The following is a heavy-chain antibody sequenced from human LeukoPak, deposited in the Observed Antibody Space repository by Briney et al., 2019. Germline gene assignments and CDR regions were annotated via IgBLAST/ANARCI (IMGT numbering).Heavy chain of an antibody. CDR2: ISTSGSTI. J-gene: IGHJ4*02. Sequence: GGSLRLSCAASGFTFNNYGMSWVRQAPGKGLEWVSYISTSGSTIYYADSVNGRFTISRDNAKNSLYLHMNSLRAEDTAVYYCAKEPRHCGGDCFSLLDCWGQGTLVTVSS. CDR3: AKEPRHCGGDCFSLLDC. D-gene: IGHD2-21*02. CDR1: GFTFNNYG. V-gene: IGHV3-48*04.